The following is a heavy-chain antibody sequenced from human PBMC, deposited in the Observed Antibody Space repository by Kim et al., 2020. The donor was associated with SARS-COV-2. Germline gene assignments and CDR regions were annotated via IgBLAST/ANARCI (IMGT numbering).Heavy chain of an antibody. D-gene: IGHD6-19*01. CDR2: ISNSGSTT. CDR3: ARESDVAGNDY. V-gene: IGHV3-48*03. J-gene: IGHJ4*02. CDR1: GFTFSSYE. Sequence: GGSLRLSCAASGFTFSSYEMNWVRQAPGTVLEWVSYISNSGSTTHYADSVKGRFTISRDNADNSLYLQMNSLRAEDTALYYCARESDVAGNDYWGQGTLVTVSS.